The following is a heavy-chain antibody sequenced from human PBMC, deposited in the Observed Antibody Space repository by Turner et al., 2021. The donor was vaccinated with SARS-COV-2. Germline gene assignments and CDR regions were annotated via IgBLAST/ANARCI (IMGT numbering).Heavy chain of an antibody. CDR1: GFIFSSYG. CDR3: AKGPWYYYDSSGLPYYFDY. D-gene: IGHD3-22*01. Sequence: QVQLVESGGGVVQPGRSLRLSCASSGFIFSSYGIHWVRQAQGKGLEWGAVISNDGSNKYYADSVKGRFTISRDNSKNTLYLQMNSLRAEDTAVYYCAKGPWYYYDSSGLPYYFDYWGQGTLVTVSS. J-gene: IGHJ4*02. V-gene: IGHV3-30*18. CDR2: ISNDGSNK.